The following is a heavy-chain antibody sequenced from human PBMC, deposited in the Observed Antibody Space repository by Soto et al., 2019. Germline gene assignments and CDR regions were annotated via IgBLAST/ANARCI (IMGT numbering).Heavy chain of an antibody. D-gene: IGHD6-19*01. V-gene: IGHV3-48*01. J-gene: IGHJ1*01. Sequence: GGSLRLSCAASGFTFSSYSMNWVRQAPGKGLEWVSYISSSSSTIYYADSVKGRFTISRDNAKNSLYLQMNSLRAEDTAVYYCARDPNLYSSGLRYFQHWGQGTLVTVSS. CDR3: ARDPNLYSSGLRYFQH. CDR1: GFTFSSYS. CDR2: ISSSSSTI.